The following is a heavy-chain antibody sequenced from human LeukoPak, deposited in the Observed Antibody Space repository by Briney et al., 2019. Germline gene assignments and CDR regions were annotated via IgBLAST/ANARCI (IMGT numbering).Heavy chain of an antibody. CDR2: ISGSGGST. D-gene: IGHD1-26*01. Sequence: PGGSLRLSCAASGFTFSSYAMSWVRQAPGKGLEWVSAISGSGGSTYYADSVKGRFTISRDNSKNTLYLQMNSLRAEDTAVYYCAKDTYSGTSCYGMDVWGQGTTVTVSS. CDR3: AKDTYSGTSCYGMDV. V-gene: IGHV3-23*01. CDR1: GFTFSSYA. J-gene: IGHJ6*02.